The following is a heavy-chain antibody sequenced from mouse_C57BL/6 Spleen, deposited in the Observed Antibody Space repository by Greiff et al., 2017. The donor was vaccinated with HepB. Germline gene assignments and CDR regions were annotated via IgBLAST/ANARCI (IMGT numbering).Heavy chain of an antibody. D-gene: IGHD3-2*01. Sequence: EVKVVESGGGLVKPGGSLKLSCAASGFTFSSYTMSWVRQTPEKRLEWVATISGGGGNTYYPDHVKGRFTISRDNAKNTLYLQMSSLRSEDTALYYCAPTAPMDYWGQGTSVTVSS. V-gene: IGHV5-9*01. CDR3: APTAPMDY. CDR1: GFTFSSYT. J-gene: IGHJ4*01. CDR2: ISGGGGNT.